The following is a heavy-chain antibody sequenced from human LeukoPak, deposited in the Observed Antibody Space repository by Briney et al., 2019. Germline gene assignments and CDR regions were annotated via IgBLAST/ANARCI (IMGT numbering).Heavy chain of an antibody. CDR3: ARVRGVSDLGDYFDY. Sequence: SETLSLTCTVSGSSISSGYYWGWIRQPPGKGLEWIGYIYYSGSTNYNPSLKSRVTISVDTSKNQFSLKLSSVTAADTAVYYCARVRGVSDLGDYFDYWGQGTLVTVSS. CDR2: IYYSGST. CDR1: GSSISSGYY. V-gene: IGHV4-61*01. D-gene: IGHD3-10*01. J-gene: IGHJ4*02.